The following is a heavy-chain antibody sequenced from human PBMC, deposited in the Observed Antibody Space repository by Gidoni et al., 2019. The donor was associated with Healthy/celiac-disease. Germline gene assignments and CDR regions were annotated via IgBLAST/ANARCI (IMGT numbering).Heavy chain of an antibody. V-gene: IGHV1-69*06. CDR2: IIPIFGTA. D-gene: IGHD2-2*01. CDR1: GGTFSSSA. Sequence: QVQLVQSGAEVKKPGSSVKVSCKASGGTFSSSAISCVRQAPGQGLEWMGGIIPIFGTANYAQKFQGRVTITADKSTSTAYMELSSLRSEDTAVYYCARLSRGPGRLRPDKYYFDYWGQGTLVTVSS. J-gene: IGHJ4*02. CDR3: ARLSRGPGRLRPDKYYFDY.